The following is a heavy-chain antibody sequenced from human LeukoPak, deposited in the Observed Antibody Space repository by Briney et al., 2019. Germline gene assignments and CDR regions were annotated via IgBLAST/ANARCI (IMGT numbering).Heavy chain of an antibody. CDR2: ISGSGGST. V-gene: IGHV3-23*01. J-gene: IGHJ4*02. CDR1: GFTFTYYA. Sequence: GGSLRLSCAASGFTFTYYALSWVRQAPGKGLEWVSAISGSGGSTYYADSVKGRFTISRDNSKNTLYLQMNSLRAEDTAVYYCAKDASAYSSGWYGDYWGQGTLVTVFS. D-gene: IGHD6-19*01. CDR3: AKDASAYSSGWYGDY.